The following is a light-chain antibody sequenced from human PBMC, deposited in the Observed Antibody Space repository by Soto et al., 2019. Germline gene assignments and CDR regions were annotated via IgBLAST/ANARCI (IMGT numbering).Light chain of an antibody. Sequence: QSVLTQPASVSGSPGQSVTISCTGTSGDDGSYNYVSWYQQRPGKAPQLLIYEVTNRPSGISSRFSGSRSGNTASLTISGLQVEDEADDYCRSYRTTGNSVVFGGGTKGTVL. CDR3: RSYRTTGNSVV. J-gene: IGLJ3*02. V-gene: IGLV2-14*01. CDR2: EVT. CDR1: SGDDGSYNY.